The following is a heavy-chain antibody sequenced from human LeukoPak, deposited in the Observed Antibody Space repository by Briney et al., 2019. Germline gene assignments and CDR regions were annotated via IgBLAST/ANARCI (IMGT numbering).Heavy chain of an antibody. CDR1: GFTVSSNY. D-gene: IGHD3-22*01. CDR2: IYSGGST. V-gene: IGHV3-53*05. CDR3: AKDRYDSSGLPPTIDY. Sequence: GGSLRLSCAASGFTVSSNYMSWVRQAPGKGLEWVSVIYSGGSTYYADSVKGRFTISRDNSKNTLYLQMNSLRAEDTAVYYCAKDRYDSSGLPPTIDYWGQGTLVTVSS. J-gene: IGHJ4*02.